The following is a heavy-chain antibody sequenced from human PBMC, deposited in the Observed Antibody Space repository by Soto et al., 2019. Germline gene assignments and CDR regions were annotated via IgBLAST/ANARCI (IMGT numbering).Heavy chain of an antibody. J-gene: IGHJ6*02. CDR1: GGSFSGYY. CDR3: ARGRIAAAGTVRYYYDYYCMDV. CDR2: INHSGST. V-gene: IGHV4-34*01. D-gene: IGHD6-13*01. Sequence: SETLSLTCAVYGGSFSGYYWSWIRQPPGKGLEWIGEINHSGSTNYNPSLKSRVTISVDTSKNQFSLKLSSVTAADTAVYYCARGRIAAAGTVRYYYDYYCMDVWGQGTTVT.